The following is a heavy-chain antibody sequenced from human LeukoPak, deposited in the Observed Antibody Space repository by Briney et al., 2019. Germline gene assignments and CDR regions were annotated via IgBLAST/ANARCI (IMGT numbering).Heavy chain of an antibody. V-gene: IGHV4-34*01. CDR3: ARVEPLYCSSTSCYYYYGMDV. CDR1: GGSFSGYY. Sequence: SETLSLTCAVYGGSFSGYYWSWIRQPPGKGLEWIGEINHSGSTNYNPSLKSRVTISVDTSKNQFSLKLSSVTAADTAVYYCARVEPLYCSSTSCYYYYGMDVWGQGTTVTVSS. D-gene: IGHD2-2*01. CDR2: INHSGST. J-gene: IGHJ6*02.